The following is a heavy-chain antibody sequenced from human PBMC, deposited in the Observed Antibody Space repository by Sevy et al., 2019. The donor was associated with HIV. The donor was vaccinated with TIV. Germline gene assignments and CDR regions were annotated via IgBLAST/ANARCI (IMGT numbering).Heavy chain of an antibody. J-gene: IGHJ4*02. CDR3: AKGQVVVITTSYFDY. CDR2: ISGSGGST. Sequence: GGSLRLSCAASGFTFSNYAMSWVRLAPGKGLEWVSAISGSGGSTYYADSVKGRFTISRDNSKNTLYLQMNSLRAEDTAVYYCAKGQVVVITTSYFDYWGQGTLVTVSS. CDR1: GFTFSNYA. V-gene: IGHV3-23*01. D-gene: IGHD3-22*01.